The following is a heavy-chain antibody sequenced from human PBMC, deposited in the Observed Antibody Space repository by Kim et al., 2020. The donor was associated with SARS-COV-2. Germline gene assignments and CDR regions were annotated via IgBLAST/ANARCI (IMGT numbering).Heavy chain of an antibody. CDR1: GFTFSDYY. D-gene: IGHD2-15*01. CDR3: ARVASYCSGGSCYSAGWFDP. V-gene: IGHV3-11*01. Sequence: GGSLRLSCAASGFTFSDYYMSWIRQAPGKGLEWVSYISSSGSTIYYADSVKGRFTISRDNAKNSLYLQMNSLRAEDTAVYYCARVASYCSGGSCYSAGWFDPWGQGTLVTVSS. J-gene: IGHJ5*02. CDR2: ISSSGSTI.